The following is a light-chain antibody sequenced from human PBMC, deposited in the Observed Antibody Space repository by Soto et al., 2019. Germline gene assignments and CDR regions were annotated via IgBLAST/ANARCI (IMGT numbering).Light chain of an antibody. CDR2: GAS. CDR3: QHYNNWPPMYT. Sequence: EIVMTQSPATLSVSPGERATLSCRASQSVSSTLAWYQHKPGQAPRLLIYGASTRATGIPARFSGSGSGTEFTLPITSLQSEDFAVYYCQHYNNWPPMYTFGQGTKLEIK. V-gene: IGKV3-15*01. CDR1: QSVSST. J-gene: IGKJ2*01.